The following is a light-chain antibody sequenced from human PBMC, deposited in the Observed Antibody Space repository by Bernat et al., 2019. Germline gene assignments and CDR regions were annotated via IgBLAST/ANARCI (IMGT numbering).Light chain of an antibody. V-gene: IGKV3-11*01. CDR3: QQRSNWPRT. J-gene: IGKJ1*01. CDR2: DAP. CDR1: QSVSSY. Sequence: EIVLTQSPATLSLSPGERATLPCRASQSVSSYLAWYQQKPGQAPRLLIYDAPNRPTGIPARFSGSGSGTDFTLTISSLEPEDFAVYYCQQRSNWPRTFGQGTKVEIK.